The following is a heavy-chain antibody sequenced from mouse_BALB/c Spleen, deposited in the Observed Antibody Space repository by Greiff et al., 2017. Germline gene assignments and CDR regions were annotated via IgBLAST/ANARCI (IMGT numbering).Heavy chain of an antibody. Sequence: VQLQQSGPELVKPGASVKISCKASGYTFTDYNMHWVKQSHGKSLEWIGYIYPYNGGTGYNQKFKSKATLTVDNSSSTAYMELRSLTSEDSAVYYCARADYGPAWFAYWGQGTLVTVSA. J-gene: IGHJ3*01. D-gene: IGHD1-2*01. CDR1: GYTFTDYN. CDR2: IYPYNGGT. CDR3: ARADYGPAWFAY. V-gene: IGHV1S29*02.